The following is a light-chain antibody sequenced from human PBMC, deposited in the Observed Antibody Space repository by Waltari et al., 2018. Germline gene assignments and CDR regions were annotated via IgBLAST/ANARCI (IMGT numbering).Light chain of an antibody. CDR2: DGT. V-gene: IGLV2-14*01. J-gene: IGLJ2*01. CDR1: TSDGATFGS. Sequence: SALTQPASVSDSPGRTVTLSCTKSTSDGATFGSVSWYQHHPGQAPPLLIFDGTHRPPVVAVRFSATESPNTASLTISDRQAEDEAHYYCASYLPDGIVVFGGGTRLNVL. CDR3: ASYLPDGIVV.